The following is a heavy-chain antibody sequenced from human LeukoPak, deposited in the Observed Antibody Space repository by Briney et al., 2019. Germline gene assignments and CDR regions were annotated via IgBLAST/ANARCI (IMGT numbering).Heavy chain of an antibody. V-gene: IGHV3-21*01. J-gene: IGHJ5*02. CDR3: AREEAAYCGGDCWANWFDP. Sequence: GGSLRLSCAASGFTFSSYSMNWVRQAPGKGLEWVSSISSSSSYIYYADSVKGRFTISRDNSKNTLYLQMNSLRAEDTAVYYCAREEAAYCGGDCWANWFDPWGQGTLVTVSS. D-gene: IGHD2-21*02. CDR2: ISSSSSYI. CDR1: GFTFSSYS.